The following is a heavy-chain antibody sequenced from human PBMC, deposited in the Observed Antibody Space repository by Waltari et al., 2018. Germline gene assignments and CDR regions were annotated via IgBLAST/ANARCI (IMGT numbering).Heavy chain of an antibody. CDR1: GGSISSYY. D-gene: IGHD6-13*01. J-gene: IGHJ4*02. Sequence: QVQLQESGPKLVKPSETLSLTCNVSGGSISSYYWSWIRQPPGKGLEWIGYIYYSGSTNYNPSLKSRVTISVDMSKNQFSRKLSSVTAADTAVYYCARYSSSASCFDYWGQGTLVTVSS. V-gene: IGHV4-59*01. CDR3: ARYSSSASCFDY. CDR2: IYYSGST.